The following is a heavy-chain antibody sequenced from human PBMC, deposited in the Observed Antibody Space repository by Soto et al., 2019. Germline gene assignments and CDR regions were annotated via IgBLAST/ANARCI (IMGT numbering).Heavy chain of an antibody. V-gene: IGHV5-51*01. CDR2: IYPGDSDT. J-gene: IGHJ6*02. Sequence: XDSLKVSWKCSGNTFTTYLIGWVLQMPGKGLELMGIIYPGDSDTRYSPSFQGLVTISVDKSISATYLQWSSLKASDTAMYYCTRRYPTQASNYYYGMDVCGQGTTVTVSS. CDR3: TRRYPTQASNYYYGMDV. CDR1: GNTFTTYL. D-gene: IGHD1-20*01.